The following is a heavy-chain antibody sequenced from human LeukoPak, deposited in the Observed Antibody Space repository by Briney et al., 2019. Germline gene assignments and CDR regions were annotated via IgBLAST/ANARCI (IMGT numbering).Heavy chain of an antibody. Sequence: KTSETLSLTCTVSGGSISGYYRSWIRQPPGKGLEWIGYIYYSGSTNYNPSLESRVTISVDTSNNQFSLKLSSVTAADTAVYYCAIRDTSGWLPDYWGQGTLVTVSS. D-gene: IGHD6-19*01. V-gene: IGHV4-59*08. CDR2: IYYSGST. CDR3: AIRDTSGWLPDY. CDR1: GGSISGYY. J-gene: IGHJ4*02.